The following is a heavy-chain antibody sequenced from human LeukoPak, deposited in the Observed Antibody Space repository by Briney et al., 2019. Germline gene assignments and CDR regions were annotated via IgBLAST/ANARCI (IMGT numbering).Heavy chain of an antibody. D-gene: IGHD1-1*01. CDR1: GFTFSGYS. CDR2: ILSSNTI. Sequence: GGSLRLSCAASGFTFSGYSMNWVREGPGQGLEWISYILSSNTIYYADSLKGRFPISRDNAKNSLYLQMHSLRDEDTAVYYCVRDYNYALDYWGQGTLDTVSS. V-gene: IGHV3-48*02. CDR3: VRDYNYALDY. J-gene: IGHJ4*02.